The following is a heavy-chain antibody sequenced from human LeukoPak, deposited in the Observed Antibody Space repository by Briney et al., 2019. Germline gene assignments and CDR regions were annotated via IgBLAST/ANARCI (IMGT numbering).Heavy chain of an antibody. Sequence: GGSLRLSCAASGFTSSGYAMSWVRQAPGKGLEWISAISGSGGNTYYADSVKGRFTISRDNSKNTLYVQMNSLRAEDTAVYYCAKGADYYYYYDMDVWGQGTTVTVSS. J-gene: IGHJ6*02. D-gene: IGHD6-25*01. CDR2: ISGSGGNT. CDR3: AKGADYYYYYDMDV. V-gene: IGHV3-23*01. CDR1: GFTSSGYA.